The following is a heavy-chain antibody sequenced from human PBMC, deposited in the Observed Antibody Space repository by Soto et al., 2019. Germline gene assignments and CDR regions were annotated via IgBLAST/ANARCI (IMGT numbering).Heavy chain of an antibody. Sequence: PARALSLPRTGSGSRINPYYWSWIRQPPGKGLEWIGYIYYRANPNYNPSLKSRVTISQDTSKNQFSLKLSSVTAADTAVYYCARHYGDGYDYVDYWGRGTRVT. CDR1: GSRINPYY. V-gene: IGHV4-59*08. CDR2: IYYRANP. J-gene: IGHJ4*02. D-gene: IGHD5-12*01. CDR3: ARHYGDGYDYVDY.